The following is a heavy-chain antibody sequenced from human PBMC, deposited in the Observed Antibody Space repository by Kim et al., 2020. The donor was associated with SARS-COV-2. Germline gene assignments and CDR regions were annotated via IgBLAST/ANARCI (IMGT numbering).Heavy chain of an antibody. CDR1: GGSFSGYY. J-gene: IGHJ5*02. Sequence: SDTLSLTCAVYGGSFSGYYWSWIRQPPGKGLEWIGEINHSGSTNYNPSLKSRVTISVDTSKNQFSLKLSSVTAADTAVYYCAREGPDIVVVVAANQKNWFDPWGQGTLVTVSS. CDR2: INHSGST. D-gene: IGHD2-15*01. CDR3: AREGPDIVVVVAANQKNWFDP. V-gene: IGHV4-34*01.